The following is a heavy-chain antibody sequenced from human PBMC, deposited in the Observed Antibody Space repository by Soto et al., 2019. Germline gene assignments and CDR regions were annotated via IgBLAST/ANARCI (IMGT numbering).Heavy chain of an antibody. CDR2: IYYSGST. CDR3: AIAVAGTMNDAFDI. V-gene: IGHV4-59*12. D-gene: IGHD6-19*01. CDR1: GGYISSYY. J-gene: IGHJ3*02. Sequence: SATLSLTCTVSGGYISSYYWSWNRQHPGKGLEWIGYIYYSGSTNYNPSLKSRVTISVDTSKNQFSLKLSSVTAADTAVYYCAIAVAGTMNDAFDIWGQGTMVTVSS.